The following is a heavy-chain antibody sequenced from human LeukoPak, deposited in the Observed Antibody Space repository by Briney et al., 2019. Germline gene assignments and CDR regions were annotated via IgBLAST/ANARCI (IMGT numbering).Heavy chain of an antibody. D-gene: IGHD5-12*01. V-gene: IGHV1-46*01. CDR2: INPSGGST. J-gene: IGHJ3*02. CDR1: GGTFSSYA. CDR3: ARVNWSGYDFRGAFDI. Sequence: ASVKVSCKASGGTFSSYAISWVRQAPGQGLEWMGIINPSGGSTRYAQKFQGRVTMTRDMSASTVYMELSSLRSEDTAVYYCARVNWSGYDFRGAFDIWGQGKTVTVSS.